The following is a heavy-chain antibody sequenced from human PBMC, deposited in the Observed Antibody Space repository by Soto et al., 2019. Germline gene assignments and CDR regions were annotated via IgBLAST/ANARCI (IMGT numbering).Heavy chain of an antibody. CDR1: GFTFSDYY. CDR2: ISSSGSTI. CDR3: ARDQGSSSWRYYYYYYGMDV. Sequence: QVQLVESGGGLVKPGGSLRLSRAASGFTFSDYYMSWIRQAPGKGLEWVSYISSSGSTIYYADSVKGRFTISRDNAKNSLYLQMNSLRAEDTAVYYCARDQGSSSWRYYYYYYGMDVWGQGTTVTVSS. J-gene: IGHJ6*02. V-gene: IGHV3-11*01. D-gene: IGHD6-13*01.